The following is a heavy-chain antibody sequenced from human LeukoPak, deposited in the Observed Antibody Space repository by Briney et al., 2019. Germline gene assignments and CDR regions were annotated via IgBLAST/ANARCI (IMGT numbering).Heavy chain of an antibody. CDR2: IRYDGSNK. CDR3: ARMRLVFDRLTFGGVIVPPDV. V-gene: IGHV3-30*02. Sequence: GGSLRLSCAASGFTFSSYGMHWVRQAPGKGLEWVAFIRYDGSNKYYADSVKGRFTISRDNAKNSLYLQMNSLRAEDTAVYYCARMRLVFDRLTFGGVIVPPDVWGKGTTVTVSS. J-gene: IGHJ6*04. D-gene: IGHD3-16*02. CDR1: GFTFSSYG.